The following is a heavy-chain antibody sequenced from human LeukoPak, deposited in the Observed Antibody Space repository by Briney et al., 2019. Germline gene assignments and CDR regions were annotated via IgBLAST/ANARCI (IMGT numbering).Heavy chain of an antibody. V-gene: IGHV4-61*01. CDR2: IYYSGST. D-gene: IGHD3-3*01. Sequence: SETLSLTCTVSGGSISSSSYYWSWIRQPPGKGLEWIGYIYYSGSTNYNPSLKSRVTISVDTSKNQFSLKLSSVTAADTAVYYCARGGTYYDFWSGYNFDYWGQGTLVTVSS. CDR3: ARGGTYYDFWSGYNFDY. CDR1: GGSISSSSYY. J-gene: IGHJ4*02.